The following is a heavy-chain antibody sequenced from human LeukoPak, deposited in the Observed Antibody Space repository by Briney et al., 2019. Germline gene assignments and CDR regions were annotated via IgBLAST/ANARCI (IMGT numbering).Heavy chain of an antibody. Sequence: GGSLRLSCVASGFTFSTFAMIWVRQPPGKGLEWVSSIFPSGGEIHYADSVRGRFTISRDNSKSILSLQMNSLRAEDTAVYYCAGFSGSYDWGQGTLVTVSS. CDR2: IFPSGGEI. V-gene: IGHV3-23*01. D-gene: IGHD1-26*01. CDR3: AGFSGSYD. CDR1: GFTFSTFA. J-gene: IGHJ4*02.